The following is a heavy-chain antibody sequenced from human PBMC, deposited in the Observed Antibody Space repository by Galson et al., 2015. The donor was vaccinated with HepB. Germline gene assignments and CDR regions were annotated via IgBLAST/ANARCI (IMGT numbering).Heavy chain of an antibody. CDR1: GYTLTELS. D-gene: IGHD2-2*01. Sequence: SVKVSCKVSGYTLTELSMHWVRQAPGKGLEWTGGFDPDDGETIYAQKLQGRVTMTEDTSTDTAYMELSSLRSEDTAVYYCATDRPTNCSSTSCWGAFDIWGQGTMVTVSS. V-gene: IGHV1-24*01. CDR3: ATDRPTNCSSTSCWGAFDI. CDR2: FDPDDGET. J-gene: IGHJ3*02.